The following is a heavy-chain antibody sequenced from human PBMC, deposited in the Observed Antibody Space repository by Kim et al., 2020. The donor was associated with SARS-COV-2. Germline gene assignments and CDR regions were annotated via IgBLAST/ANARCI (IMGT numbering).Heavy chain of an antibody. J-gene: IGHJ6*02. CDR3: ARVQMGSGSYHPYYYYGMDV. CDR2: ISSSSSYI. D-gene: IGHD3-10*01. Sequence: GGSLRLSCAASGFTFSSYSMNWVRQAPGKGLEWVSSISSSSSYIYYADSVKGRFTISRDNAKNSLYLQMNSLRAEDTAVYYCARVQMGSGSYHPYYYYGMDVWGQGTTVTVSS. V-gene: IGHV3-21*01. CDR1: GFTFSSYS.